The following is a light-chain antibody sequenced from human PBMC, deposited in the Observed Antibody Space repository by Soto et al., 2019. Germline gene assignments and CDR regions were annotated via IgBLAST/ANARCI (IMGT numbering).Light chain of an antibody. CDR1: QSLLHSNGVNY. CDR2: VVS. J-gene: IGKJ1*01. Sequence: DIVMTQSPLSLHVTPGEPASISCRSSQSLLHSNGVNYLDWYVHKPGRSPQLLIYVVSNRASGVADRFSGSGSGTNFTLKISRVEAEDVGVYYCMQTLQTPRTFGQGTKVEIK. V-gene: IGKV2-28*01. CDR3: MQTLQTPRT.